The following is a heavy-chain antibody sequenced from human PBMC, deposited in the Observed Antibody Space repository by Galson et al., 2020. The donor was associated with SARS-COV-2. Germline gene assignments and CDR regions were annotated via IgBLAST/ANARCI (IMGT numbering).Heavy chain of an antibody. D-gene: IGHD3-22*01. Sequence: GESLKISCAASGFTSSSYAMHWVRQAPGKVLEWVAVISHDGSNKYYADYAKGRFTISRDNSKNTLYLQMNSLRAEDTAVYYCARDHRYYDSSGYYYYPYYYYHYGMDVWGQGTTVTVSS. CDR1: GFTSSSYA. V-gene: IGHV3-30*04. CDR2: ISHDGSNK. J-gene: IGHJ6*02. CDR3: ARDHRYYDSSGYYYYPYYYYHYGMDV.